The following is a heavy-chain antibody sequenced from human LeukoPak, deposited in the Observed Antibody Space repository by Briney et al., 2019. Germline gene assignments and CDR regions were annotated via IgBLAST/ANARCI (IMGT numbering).Heavy chain of an antibody. CDR1: GFTVSSDS. Sequence: GGSLRLSCTVSGFTVSSDSMSWVRQAPGKGLEWVSFIYSGGSTHYSDSVKGRFTIPRDNSKNTLYLQMNSLRAEDTAVYYCARRAGAYSHPYDYWGQGTLVTVSS. CDR3: ARRAGAYSHPYDY. D-gene: IGHD4/OR15-4a*01. V-gene: IGHV3-53*01. CDR2: IYSGGST. J-gene: IGHJ4*02.